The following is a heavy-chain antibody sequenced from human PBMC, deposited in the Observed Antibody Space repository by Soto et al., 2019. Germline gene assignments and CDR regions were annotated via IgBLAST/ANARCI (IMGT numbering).Heavy chain of an antibody. CDR2: IYPGDSDT. CDR1: GYSFTSYW. Sequence: EVQLVQSGAEVKKPGESLKISCKGSGYSFTSYWIGWVRQMPGKGLEWMGIIYPGDSDTRYSPSFQGQVTISADKSIRNAYMQWRSLRASDTAVYYCARSGFLSLSSSWYKGPKEPWEGMDVWGQGTTVTVSS. CDR3: ARSGFLSLSSSWYKGPKEPWEGMDV. J-gene: IGHJ6*02. V-gene: IGHV5-51*03. D-gene: IGHD6-13*01.